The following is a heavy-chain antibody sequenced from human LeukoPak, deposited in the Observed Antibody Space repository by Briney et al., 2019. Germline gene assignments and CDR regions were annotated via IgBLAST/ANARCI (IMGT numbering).Heavy chain of an antibody. J-gene: IGHJ6*03. D-gene: IGHD2-15*01. CDR2: IWYDGSNK. V-gene: IGHV3-33*07. CDR1: GFTFNSYA. Sequence: GGSLRLSCIPSGFTFNSYAMFWVRQAPGKGLEWVSLIWYDGSNKYYADSVKGRFTISRDNSNNTLFLQMNSLRAEDTAVYYCARARGWQPNYYYYYMDVWGTGTTVTVSS. CDR3: ARARGWQPNYYYYYMDV.